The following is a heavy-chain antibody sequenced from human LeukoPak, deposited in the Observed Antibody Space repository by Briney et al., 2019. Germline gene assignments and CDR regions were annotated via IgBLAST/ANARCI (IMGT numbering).Heavy chain of an antibody. V-gene: IGHV3-11*06. CDR3: ARHGPWDYGGNSGEWFDP. J-gene: IGHJ5*02. Sequence: GGALRLSCAASGSTFSDYYMSWIPQAPGKGLEWVSYISSSSSYTNYADSVKGRFTISRDNAKNSLYLQMNSLRAEDTAVYYCARHGPWDYGGNSGEWFDPWGQGTLVTVSS. CDR2: ISSSSSYT. D-gene: IGHD4-23*01. CDR1: GSTFSDYY.